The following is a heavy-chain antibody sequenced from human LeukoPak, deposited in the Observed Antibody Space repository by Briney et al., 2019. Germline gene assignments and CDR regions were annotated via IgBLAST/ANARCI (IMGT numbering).Heavy chain of an antibody. CDR2: IYYSGNT. D-gene: IGHD6-6*01. CDR3: ARELVSRLAAPNWFDP. Sequence: SETLSLTCTVSGVSISSSNSYWGWIRQPPGKGLEWIGSIYYSGNTYYNASVKSRVTISIDSSKNQFSLMLSSVTAADTAVYYCARELVSRLAAPNWFDPWGQGTLVTVSS. J-gene: IGHJ5*02. CDR1: GVSISSSNSY. V-gene: IGHV4-39*07.